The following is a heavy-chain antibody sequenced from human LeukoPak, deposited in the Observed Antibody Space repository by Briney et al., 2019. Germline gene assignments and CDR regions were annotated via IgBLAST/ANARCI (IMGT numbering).Heavy chain of an antibody. D-gene: IGHD3-22*01. J-gene: IGHJ4*02. Sequence: SETLSLTCTVSGASITSYYWSWIRQPAGKGLEWIGRIYTSGSTNYNPSLKSRVTISVDTSKNQFSLKLSSVTAADTAVYYCARGTTYNQYYYDSSGYYSFDYWGQGTLVTVSS. CDR1: GASITSYY. V-gene: IGHV4-4*07. CDR2: IYTSGST. CDR3: ARGTTYNQYYYDSSGYYSFDY.